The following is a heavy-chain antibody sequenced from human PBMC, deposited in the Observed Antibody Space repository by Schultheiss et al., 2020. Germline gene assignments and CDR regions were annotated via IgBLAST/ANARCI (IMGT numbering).Heavy chain of an antibody. CDR2: IYYSGST. J-gene: IGHJ6*02. CDR1: GGSISSYY. V-gene: IGHV4-59*08. D-gene: IGHD3-9*01. Sequence: ESLKISCTVSGGSISSYYWSWIRQPPGKGLEWIGYIYYSGSTNYNPSLKSRVTISVDTSKNQFSLKLSSVTAADTAVYYCARSPPVLRYFGRMDVWGQGTTVTVSS. CDR3: ARSPPVLRYFGRMDV.